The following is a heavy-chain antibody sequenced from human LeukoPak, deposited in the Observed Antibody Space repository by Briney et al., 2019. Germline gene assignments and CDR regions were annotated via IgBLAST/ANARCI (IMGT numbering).Heavy chain of an antibody. D-gene: IGHD3-9*01. J-gene: IGHJ4*02. V-gene: IGHV3-23*01. CDR1: GFTFSSYG. CDR2: ITGSGGST. CDR3: AVRLTGLFFDS. Sequence: GVSLRLTCAASGFTFSSYGMSWLPQAPGKGLEWVSGITGSGGSTNYADSGKGRFTIYTDNSKNTLYLQMISLRAADTDQYYFAVRLTGLFFDSWGQGTLVTVSS.